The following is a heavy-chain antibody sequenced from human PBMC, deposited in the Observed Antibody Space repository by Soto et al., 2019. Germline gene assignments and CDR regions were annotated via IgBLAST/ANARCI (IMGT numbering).Heavy chain of an antibody. J-gene: IGHJ1*01. D-gene: IGHD6-13*01. CDR1: GFTFSSYA. Sequence: GGSLRLSCAASGFTFSSYAMSWVRQAPGKGLEWVSAISGSGGSTYYADSVKGRFTISRDNSKNTLYLQMNSLRAEDTAVYYCAKGVRLVRKAEYFQHWGQGTLVTVSS. V-gene: IGHV3-23*01. CDR2: ISGSGGST. CDR3: AKGVRLVRKAEYFQH.